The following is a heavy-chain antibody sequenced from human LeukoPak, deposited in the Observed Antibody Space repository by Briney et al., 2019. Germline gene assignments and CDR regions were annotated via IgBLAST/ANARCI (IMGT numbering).Heavy chain of an antibody. V-gene: IGHV4-59*01. CDR1: GGSISSYY. Sequence: TSETLSLTCTVSGGSISSYYWSWIRQPPGKGLEWIGYIYYSGSTNYNPSLKSRVTISVDTSKNQFSLKLSSVTAADTAVYYCARVNRGSFYDYTLPDYWGQGTLVTVSS. CDR2: IYYSGST. J-gene: IGHJ4*02. D-gene: IGHD4-11*01. CDR3: ARVNRGSFYDYTLPDY.